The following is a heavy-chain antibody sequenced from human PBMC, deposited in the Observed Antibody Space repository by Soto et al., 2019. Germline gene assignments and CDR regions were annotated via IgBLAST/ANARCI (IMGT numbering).Heavy chain of an antibody. CDR3: AGDRGPSSGYYPYWFDP. CDR1: GGTFSSYA. Sequence: QVQLVQSGAEVKKPGSSVKVSSKASGGTFSSYAISWVRQAPGQGLEWMGEIIPIFGTANYAQKFQGRVTITAEESTSTAYMELSSLRSEDTAVYYCAGDRGPSSGYYPYWFDPWGQGTLVTVSS. D-gene: IGHD3-22*01. J-gene: IGHJ5*02. V-gene: IGHV1-69*12. CDR2: IIPIFGTA.